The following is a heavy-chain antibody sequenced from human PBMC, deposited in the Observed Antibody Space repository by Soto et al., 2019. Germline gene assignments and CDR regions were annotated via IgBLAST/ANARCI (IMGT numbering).Heavy chain of an antibody. Sequence: QVQLVQPGDEVKKPGASVKVSCKASGYIFVNYGIAWVRQAPRQGLEWMGWISPYTGNTHSASKVQGRLTMTTDTSPSTASMDLGSLTSDDTAVYYCVMVDNYVTPTPQDVWGQGTTVTVSS. CDR2: ISPYTGNT. D-gene: IGHD3-16*01. CDR1: GYIFVNYG. CDR3: VMVDNYVTPTPQDV. V-gene: IGHV1-18*01. J-gene: IGHJ6*02.